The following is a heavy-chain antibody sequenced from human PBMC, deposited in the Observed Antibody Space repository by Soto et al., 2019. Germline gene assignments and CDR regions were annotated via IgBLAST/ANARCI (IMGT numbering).Heavy chain of an antibody. CDR2: INHSGST. D-gene: IGHD3-3*01. CDR1: GGSFSGYY. Sequence: NPSETLSLTCAVYGGSFSGYYWSWIRQPPGKGLEWIGEINHSGSTNYNPSLKSRVTISVDTSKNQFSLKLSSVTAADTAVYYCARESRYDFWSGYPHYGMDVWGQGTTVTVSS. J-gene: IGHJ6*02. CDR3: ARESRYDFWSGYPHYGMDV. V-gene: IGHV4-34*01.